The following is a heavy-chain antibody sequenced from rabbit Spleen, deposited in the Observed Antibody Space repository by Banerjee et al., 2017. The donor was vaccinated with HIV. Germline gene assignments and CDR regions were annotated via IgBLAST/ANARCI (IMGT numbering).Heavy chain of an antibody. Sequence: QERLVESGGGLVKPEGSLTLTCTASGFSFSGSSYMCWVRQAPGKGLEWIACIETGSSGFTYFASWAKGRFTISKASSTTVTLQMTSLTAADTATYFCARDTSSSFSSYGMDLWGPGTLVTV. CDR2: IETGSSGFT. D-gene: IGHD1-1*01. V-gene: IGHV1S45*01. CDR3: ARDTSSSFSSYGMDL. J-gene: IGHJ6*01. CDR1: GFSFSGSSY.